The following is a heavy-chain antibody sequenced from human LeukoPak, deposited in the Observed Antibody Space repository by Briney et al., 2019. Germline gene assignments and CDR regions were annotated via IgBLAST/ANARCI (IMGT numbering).Heavy chain of an antibody. CDR2: ISSSSSTI. CDR3: ARDSDTAMVPDYYYYYYMDV. D-gene: IGHD5-18*01. V-gene: IGHV3-48*01. J-gene: IGHJ6*03. Sequence: GGSLRLSCAASGFSFSTCMNWVRQAPGKGLESVSYISSSSSTIYYADSVKGRFTISRDNAKNSLYLQMNSLRAEDTAVYYCARDSDTAMVPDYYYYYYMDVWGKGTTVTVSS. CDR1: GFSFSTC.